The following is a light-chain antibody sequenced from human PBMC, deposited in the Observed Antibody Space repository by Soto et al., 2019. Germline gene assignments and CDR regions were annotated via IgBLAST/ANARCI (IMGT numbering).Light chain of an antibody. J-gene: IGLJ2*01. Sequence: SVLTQPPSVSGAPGQRVTISCTGSSSNIGAGYDVHWYQQLPGTAPKLLIYGNSNRPSGVPDRFSGSKSGTSASLAITGFQAEDEADYYCQSYDSSLSAYVVFGGGTKLTVL. CDR1: SSNIGAGYD. CDR2: GNS. V-gene: IGLV1-40*01. CDR3: QSYDSSLSAYVV.